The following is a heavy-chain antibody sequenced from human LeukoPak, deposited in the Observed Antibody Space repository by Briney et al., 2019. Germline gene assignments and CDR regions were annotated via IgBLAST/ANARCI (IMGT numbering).Heavy chain of an antibody. CDR1: GFTSSTFA. V-gene: IGHV3-23*01. Sequence: GGSLRLSCAASGFTSSTFAMTWVRQAPGKGLEWVTAISGGGSSTYYADSVKGRFTISRDNSKNTLYLQMNSLRADDTAVYHCAKARYCSGGSCYDYFDYWGQGTLATVSS. J-gene: IGHJ4*02. CDR3: AKARYCSGGSCYDYFDY. D-gene: IGHD2-15*01. CDR2: ISGGGSST.